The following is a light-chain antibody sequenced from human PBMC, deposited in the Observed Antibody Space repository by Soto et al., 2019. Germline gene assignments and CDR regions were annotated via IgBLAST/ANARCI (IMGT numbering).Light chain of an antibody. Sequence: DIVMTQSPDSLAVSLGERATINCKSSQSVLYSSNNKNYLAWYQQKPGQPPKLLIYRASTRESGVPDRFSGSGSGTEFILTISSLQAEDVAVYYCQQYFSSPLTFGGGTKVEIK. CDR2: RAS. J-gene: IGKJ4*01. CDR3: QQYFSSPLT. V-gene: IGKV4-1*01. CDR1: QSVLYSSNNKNY.